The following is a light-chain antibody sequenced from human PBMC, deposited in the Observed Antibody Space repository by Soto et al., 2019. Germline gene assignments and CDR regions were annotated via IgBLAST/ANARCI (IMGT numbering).Light chain of an antibody. CDR1: QSVSRNF. CDR3: QLYGDSGIT. Sequence: EIMLTQSPGTLSFSPGERATLSCRASQSVSRNFIAWYQQKPGQAPRHLIYDASTRATGSPDRFSGSGSGTDFTLTINRLEPEDFAVYHCQLYGDSGITFGGGTKLEIK. V-gene: IGKV3-20*01. CDR2: DAS. J-gene: IGKJ4*01.